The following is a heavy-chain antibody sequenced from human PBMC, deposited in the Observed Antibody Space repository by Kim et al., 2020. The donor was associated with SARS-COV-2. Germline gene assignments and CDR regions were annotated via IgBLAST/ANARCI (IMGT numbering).Heavy chain of an antibody. CDR3: AKGSTGSGYSSADH. Sequence: GGSPRLSCAASGFAFSGYGLHWVRQAPGKGLEWLAVISHDESEKFYGDSVKGRFTISRDTSTSMLYLEMKSLKTEDTAVYFCAKGSTGSGYSSADHWGQGTLVTVSS. CDR1: GFAFSGYG. J-gene: IGHJ5*02. V-gene: IGHV3-30*18. CDR2: ISHDESEK. D-gene: IGHD5-12*01.